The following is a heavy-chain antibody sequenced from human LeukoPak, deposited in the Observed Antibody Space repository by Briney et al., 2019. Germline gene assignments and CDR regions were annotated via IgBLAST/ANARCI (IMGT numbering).Heavy chain of an antibody. CDR2: INAGNGNT. CDR3: ARGDYGSGSSLFDY. V-gene: IGHV1-3*03. CDR1: GYTFTSYA. J-gene: IGHJ4*02. D-gene: IGHD3-10*01. Sequence: ASVKVSCKASGYTFTSYAMHWVRQAPGQRLEWMGWINAGNGNTKYSQEFQGRVTITRDTSASTAYMELSSLRSEDMAVYYCARGDYGSGSSLFDYWGQGTLVTVSS.